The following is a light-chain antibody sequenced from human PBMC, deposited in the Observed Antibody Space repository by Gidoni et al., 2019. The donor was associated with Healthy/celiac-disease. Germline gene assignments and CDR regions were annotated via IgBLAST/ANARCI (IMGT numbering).Light chain of an antibody. V-gene: IGLV2-14*01. Sequence: QSALTQPASVSGSPGQSTTISCTGTSSDVVGYNYVSWYQQHPGKAPKLMSYEVSNRPSGVSHRFSGSKSGNTASLTISGLQAEDEADYYCSSYTSSSSVFGGGTKLTVL. J-gene: IGLJ2*01. CDR3: SSYTSSSSV. CDR2: EVS. CDR1: SSDVVGYNY.